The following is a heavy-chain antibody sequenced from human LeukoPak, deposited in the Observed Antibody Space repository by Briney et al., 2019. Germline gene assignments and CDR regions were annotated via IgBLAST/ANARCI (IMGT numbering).Heavy chain of an antibody. J-gene: IGHJ6*02. V-gene: IGHV3-23*01. CDR1: GFTFSSYA. CDR3: AKGLTAMVSYGMDV. Sequence: PGGSLRLSCAASGFTFSSYAMSWVRQAPGKGLEWVSAISGSGGSTYYADSVKGRFTISRDNSKNTLYLQMNSLRAEDTAVYYCAKGLTAMVSYGMDVWGQGTTVTVSS. CDR2: ISGSGGST. D-gene: IGHD5-18*01.